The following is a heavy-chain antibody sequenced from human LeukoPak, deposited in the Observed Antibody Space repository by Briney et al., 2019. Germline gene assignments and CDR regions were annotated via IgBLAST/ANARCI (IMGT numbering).Heavy chain of an antibody. D-gene: IGHD4-17*01. J-gene: IGHJ4*02. Sequence: SETLSLTCAVTGVSFDDYFWRWGRAPPGKGLEWIGEINHSGYTNDSPSLNSRVTISIDTSRKQFSLNLRSVTVADAAVYYCTRMTTGHDYWGQGTLVIVSS. CDR3: TRMTTGHDY. CDR1: GVSFDDYF. CDR2: INHSGYT. V-gene: IGHV4-34*01.